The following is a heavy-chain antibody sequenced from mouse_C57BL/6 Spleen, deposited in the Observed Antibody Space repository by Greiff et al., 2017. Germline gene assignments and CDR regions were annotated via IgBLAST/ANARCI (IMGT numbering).Heavy chain of an antibody. CDR2: INPSSGYT. Sequence: VQLQQSGAELAKPGASVKLSCKASGYTFSSYWMHWVKQRPGQGLEWIGYINPSSGYTKYNQKFKDKATLTADKSSSTAYMQLSSLTYEDSAVYYCARSSIATVVVPDYWGQGTTLTVSS. V-gene: IGHV1-7*01. D-gene: IGHD1-1*01. CDR1: GYTFSSYW. CDR3: ARSSIATVVVPDY. J-gene: IGHJ2*01.